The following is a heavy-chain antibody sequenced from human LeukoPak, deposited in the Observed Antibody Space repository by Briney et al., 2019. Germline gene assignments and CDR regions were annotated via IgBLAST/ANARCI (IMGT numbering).Heavy chain of an antibody. Sequence: GGSLRVSCAASVVTLSNAWVSWGREAPGKGVGWGGRIKSKTDGGTTDYAAPVKGRFTISRDDSKNTLYLQMNSLKTEDTAVYYRTTGRRFDYWGQGTLVTVSS. V-gene: IGHV3-15*01. CDR2: IKSKTDGGTT. CDR1: VVTLSNAW. J-gene: IGHJ4*02. CDR3: TTGRRFDY.